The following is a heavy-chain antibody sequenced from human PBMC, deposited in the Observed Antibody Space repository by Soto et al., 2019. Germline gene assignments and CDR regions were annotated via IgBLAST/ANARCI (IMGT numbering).Heavy chain of an antibody. Sequence: ASVKVSCKASGYTFTGYYMHWVRQAPGQGLEWMEWINPNSGGTNYAQKFQGRVTMTRDTSISTAYMELSRLRSDDTAMYYCARTPRDYYDSSGYLAFDYWGQGTLVTVSS. CDR2: INPNSGGT. CDR3: ARTPRDYYDSSGYLAFDY. D-gene: IGHD3-22*01. CDR1: GYTFTGYY. V-gene: IGHV1-2*02. J-gene: IGHJ4*02.